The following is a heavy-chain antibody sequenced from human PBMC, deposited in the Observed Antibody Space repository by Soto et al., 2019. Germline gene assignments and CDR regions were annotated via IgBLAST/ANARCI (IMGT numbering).Heavy chain of an antibody. CDR3: ARVPYYYDSSGYYCDY. D-gene: IGHD3-22*01. CDR2: IYYSGST. CDR1: GGSISSGGYY. Sequence: SETLSLTCTVSGGSISSGGYYWSWIRQHPGKGLEWIGYIYYSGSTYYNPSLKSRVTISVDTSKNQFSLKLSSVTAEDTAVYYCARVPYYYDSSGYYCDYWGQGTLVTVSS. V-gene: IGHV4-31*02. J-gene: IGHJ4*02.